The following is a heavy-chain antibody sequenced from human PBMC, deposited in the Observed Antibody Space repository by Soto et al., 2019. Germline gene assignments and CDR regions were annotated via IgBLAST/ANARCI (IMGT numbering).Heavy chain of an antibody. V-gene: IGHV3-53*02. CDR3: ARQWAV. Sequence: EVQLVETGGGLIQPGGSLRLSCAASGLTVSDYHMNWVRQAPGKGLEWVSVIYKNGTTYYGDSVKGRFNISRDNSKNMVYLQMNGLRAEDTAVYYCARQWAVWGQGTLVTVSS. J-gene: IGHJ4*02. CDR1: GLTVSDYH. D-gene: IGHD2-8*01. CDR2: IYKNGTT.